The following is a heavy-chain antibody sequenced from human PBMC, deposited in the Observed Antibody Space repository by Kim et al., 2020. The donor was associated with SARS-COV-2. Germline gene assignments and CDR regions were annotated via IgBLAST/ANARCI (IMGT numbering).Heavy chain of an antibody. CDR2: INPSGGST. D-gene: IGHD2-15*01. Sequence: ASVKVSCKASGYTFTSYYMHWVRQAPGQGLEWMGIINPSGGSTSYAQKFQGRVTMTRDTSTSTVYMELSSLRSEDTAVYYWARDLVGCSGGSYYFRMDVWGQGTTVTVSS. CDR1: GYTFTSYY. J-gene: IGHJ6*02. CDR3: ARDLVGCSGGSYYFRMDV. V-gene: IGHV1-46*01.